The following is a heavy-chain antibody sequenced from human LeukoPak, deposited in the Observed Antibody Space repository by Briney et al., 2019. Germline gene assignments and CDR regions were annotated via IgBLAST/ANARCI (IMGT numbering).Heavy chain of an antibody. Sequence: SGGSLRLSCAASGFTFSSYEMNWVRQAPGKGLEWVSYINSSGSTIYYADSVKGRFTISRDNAKNSLYLQMNSLRAEDTAVYYCARVSSGWTSGYWGQGTLVTVSS. CDR1: GFTFSSYE. CDR2: INSSGSTI. V-gene: IGHV3-48*03. D-gene: IGHD6-19*01. CDR3: ARVSSGWTSGY. J-gene: IGHJ4*02.